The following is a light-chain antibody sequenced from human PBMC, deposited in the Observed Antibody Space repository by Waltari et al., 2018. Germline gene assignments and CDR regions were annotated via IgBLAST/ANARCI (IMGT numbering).Light chain of an antibody. J-gene: IGKJ2*01. CDR1: QSLTKRY. CDR3: QQYGSSVMYT. CDR2: GAS. V-gene: IGKV3-20*01. Sequence: ECVLTQSADTLSLSPGERATLSCTTSQSLTKRYLAWYQQKPGHAPRLLIYGASSRAAGIPDRFIGSGSGTDVTLTISRLEPEDFAVYYCQQYGSSVMYTFGQGTRLETK.